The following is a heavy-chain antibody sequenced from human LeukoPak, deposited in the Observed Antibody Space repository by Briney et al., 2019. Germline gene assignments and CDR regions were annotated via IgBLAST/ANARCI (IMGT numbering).Heavy chain of an antibody. CDR3: ARDGGRMDY. CDR2: ISSSSSYI. V-gene: IGHV3-21*01. J-gene: IGHJ4*02. Sequence: PGGSLTPSCPASASTFSSNSMNWVRQPPGKGLEWVSIISSSSSYIYYTDSVKGRFTVSRDNAKNLLYLQMNSLRVEDTAVYYCARDGGRMDYWGQGTLVTVSS. D-gene: IGHD3-16*01. CDR1: ASTFSSNS.